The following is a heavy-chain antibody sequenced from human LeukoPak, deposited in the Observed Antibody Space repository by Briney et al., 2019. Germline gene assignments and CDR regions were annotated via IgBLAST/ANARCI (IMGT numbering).Heavy chain of an antibody. CDR2: INPNSGGT. J-gene: IGHJ3*02. D-gene: IGHD6-19*01. V-gene: IGHV1-2*02. CDR3: ARHFFGYSSGWYYLTGAETLAFDI. Sequence: GASVKVSCKASGYTFTGYYMHWVRQAPGQGLEWMGWINPNSGGTNYAQKFQGRVTMTRDTSISTAYMELSRLRSDDTAVYYCARHFFGYSSGWYYLTGAETLAFDIWGQGTMVTVSS. CDR1: GYTFTGYY.